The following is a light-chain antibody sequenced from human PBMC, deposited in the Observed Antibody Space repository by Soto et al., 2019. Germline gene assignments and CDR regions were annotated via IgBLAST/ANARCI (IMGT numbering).Light chain of an antibody. J-gene: IGKJ4*01. Sequence: EIVMTQSPATLSVSPGERATFSCRASQTISNKLAWYQQKPGQAPRLLIYGASTRATDIPARFSGSGSGTEFTLTINSLQSEDVAVYYCQQYYRWPPLTFGGGPRVEIK. V-gene: IGKV3-15*01. CDR3: QQYYRWPPLT. CDR2: GAS. CDR1: QTISNK.